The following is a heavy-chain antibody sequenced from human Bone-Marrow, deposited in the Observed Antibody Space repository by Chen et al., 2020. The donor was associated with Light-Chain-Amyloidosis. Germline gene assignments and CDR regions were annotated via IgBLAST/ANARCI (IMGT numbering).Heavy chain of an antibody. Sequence: QLQLQESGPGLVKPSETLSLTCTVSGGSIRSSSYYWGWIRQPPGKGLEWIGSIFYSGSTHYNPSLKSRVTISVDTSKNQFSLKLTSVTAADTAVYYCARVALISVAAAGSWFDPRGQGTLVTVSS. CDR2: IFYSGST. CDR1: GGSIRSSSYY. CDR3: ARVALISVAAAGSWFDP. J-gene: IGHJ5*02. D-gene: IGHD6-13*01. V-gene: IGHV4-39*07.